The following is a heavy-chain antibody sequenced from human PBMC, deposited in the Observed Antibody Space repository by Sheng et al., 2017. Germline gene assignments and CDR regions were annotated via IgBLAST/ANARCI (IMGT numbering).Heavy chain of an antibody. CDR1: GGSISSGGYS. V-gene: IGHV4-30-2*01. CDR3: ASRRDGYSIDY. Sequence: QLQLQESGSGLVKPSQALSLTCSISGGSISSGGYSWIWIRQPPGKGLEWIGYIYHSGSTSYNPSLESRVTISLDRSKNQFSLKLSSMTAADTAVYYCASRRDGYSIDYWGQGTLVTVSS. CDR2: IYHSGST. J-gene: IGHJ4*02. D-gene: IGHD4-4*01.